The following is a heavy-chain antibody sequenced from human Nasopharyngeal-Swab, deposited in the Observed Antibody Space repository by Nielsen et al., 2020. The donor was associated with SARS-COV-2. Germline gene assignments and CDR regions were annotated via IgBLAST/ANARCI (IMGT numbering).Heavy chain of an antibody. D-gene: IGHD3-9*01. Sequence: SGPTLVKPTQTLTLTCTFSGFSLSTSGICVSWIRQPPGKALEWLALIDWDDDKYYSTSLKTRLTISKDTSKNQVVLTMTNMDPVDTATYYCARISYDILTGYYVGFDYWGQGTLVTVSS. J-gene: IGHJ4*02. CDR3: ARISYDILTGYYVGFDY. CDR1: GFSLSTSGIC. CDR2: IDWDDDK. V-gene: IGHV2-70*01.